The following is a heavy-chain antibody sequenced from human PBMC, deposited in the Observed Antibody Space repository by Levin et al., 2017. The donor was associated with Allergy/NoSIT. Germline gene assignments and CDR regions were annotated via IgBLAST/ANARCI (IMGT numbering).Heavy chain of an antibody. CDR3: ARMYLYDSGGWGPDY. CDR1: GGSISSYY. CDR2: IHYSGST. V-gene: IGHV4-59*08. D-gene: IGHD3-22*01. Sequence: PGGSLRLSCTVSGGSISSYYWSWIRQPPGKGLEWIGYIHYSGSTKYNPSLKSRVTMSVDTSKNQFSLKLSSVTAADTAVYYCARMYLYDSGGWGPDYWGQGTLVTVSS. J-gene: IGHJ4*02.